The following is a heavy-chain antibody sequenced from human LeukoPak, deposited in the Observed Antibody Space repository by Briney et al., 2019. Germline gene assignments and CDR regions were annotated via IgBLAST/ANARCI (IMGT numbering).Heavy chain of an antibody. CDR2: INHSGST. Sequence: SETLSLTCTVSGGSIGSSTYYWGWIRQPPGKGLEWIGEINHSGSTNYNPSLKSRVTISVDTSKNQFSLKLSSVTAADTAVYYCARGLVWGSYRYYYYGMDVWGQGTTVTVSS. V-gene: IGHV4-39*07. CDR3: ARGLVWGSYRYYYYGMDV. CDR1: GGSIGSSTYY. J-gene: IGHJ6*02. D-gene: IGHD3-16*02.